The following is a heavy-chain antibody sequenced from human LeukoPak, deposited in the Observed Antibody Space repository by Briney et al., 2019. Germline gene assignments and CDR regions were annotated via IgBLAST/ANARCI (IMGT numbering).Heavy chain of an antibody. CDR2: IYSTGST. J-gene: IGHJ4*02. D-gene: IGHD1-26*01. CDR3: ARQGYTVSYYFLDY. CDR1: GGSVRSYW. Sequence: SETLSLTCDVSGGSVRSYWWGWVRQPAGKGLESLGRIYSTGSTRFNPSLKSRLTLSIDTSTNQFSLTLTSVTAADTAVYFCARQGYTVSYYFLDYWSQGTLVTVSS. V-gene: IGHV4-4*07.